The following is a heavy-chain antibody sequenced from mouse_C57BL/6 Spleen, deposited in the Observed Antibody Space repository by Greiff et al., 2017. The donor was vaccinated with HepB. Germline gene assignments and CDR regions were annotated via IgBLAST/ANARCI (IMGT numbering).Heavy chain of an antibody. Sequence: VQLQQPGAELVKPGASVKVSCKASGYTFTSYWMHWVKQRPGQGLEWIGSIHPSDSDTNYNQKFKGKATLTVDKSSSTAYMQLSSLTSEDSAVYYCAIESYYGDWYFDVWGTGTTVTVSS. J-gene: IGHJ1*03. V-gene: IGHV1-74*01. CDR2: IHPSDSDT. D-gene: IGHD2-13*01. CDR1: GYTFTSYW. CDR3: AIESYYGDWYFDV.